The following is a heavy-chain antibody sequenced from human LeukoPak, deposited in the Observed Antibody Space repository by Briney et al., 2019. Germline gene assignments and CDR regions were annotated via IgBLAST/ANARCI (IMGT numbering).Heavy chain of an antibody. D-gene: IGHD6-19*01. Sequence: GGSLRLSCAASGFPFSSYEMNWVRQGPGKGPEWVAYISGDGHTVFYGYSLKGRFTISRDNAKNSLYLQINNLRAEDTAIYYCARDGSFTSGSYFDSWGQGTLVTDSS. CDR3: ARDGSFTSGSYFDS. V-gene: IGHV3-48*03. CDR1: GFPFSSYE. CDR2: ISGDGHTV. J-gene: IGHJ4*02.